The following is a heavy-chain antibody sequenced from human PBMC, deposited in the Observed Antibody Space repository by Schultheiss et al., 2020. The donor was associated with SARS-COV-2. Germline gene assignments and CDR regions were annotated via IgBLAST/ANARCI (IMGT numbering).Heavy chain of an antibody. Sequence: SGPTLVKPTQTLTLTCTFSGFSLSTSGVGVGWIRQPPGKALEWLALIYWNDDKRYSPSLKSRLTITKDTSKNQVVLTMTNMDPVDTATYYCAHRPQIVVVPADPNWFDPWGQGTLVTVSS. CDR1: GFSLSTSGVG. J-gene: IGHJ5*02. CDR3: AHRPQIVVVPADPNWFDP. CDR2: IYWNDDK. V-gene: IGHV2-5*01. D-gene: IGHD2-2*01.